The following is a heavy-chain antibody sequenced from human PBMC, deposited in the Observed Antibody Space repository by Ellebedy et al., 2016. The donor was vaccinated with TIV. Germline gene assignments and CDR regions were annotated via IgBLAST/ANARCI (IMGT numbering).Heavy chain of an antibody. D-gene: IGHD6-19*01. Sequence: GESLKISCAASGLTFSSHAMSWVRQAPGKGLEWVSSITGSGGNTYYADSVKGRFTISRDNAKNTLYLQMNSLRAEDTAVYYCARVEVGRSGPSNGMDVWGQGTTVTVSS. CDR1: GLTFSSHA. J-gene: IGHJ6*02. CDR2: ITGSGGNT. V-gene: IGHV3-23*01. CDR3: ARVEVGRSGPSNGMDV.